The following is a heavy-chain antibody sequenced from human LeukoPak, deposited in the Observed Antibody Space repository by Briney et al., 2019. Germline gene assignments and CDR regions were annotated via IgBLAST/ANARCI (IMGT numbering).Heavy chain of an antibody. J-gene: IGHJ4*02. CDR1: RGSISSSSYY. V-gene: IGHV4-39*01. Sequence: SETLSLTCTVSRGSISSSSYYWGWIRQPPGKGLEWIGSIYYSGSTYYNPSLKSRVTISVDTSKNQFSLKLSSVTAADTAVYYCARQRTSGYSYGYGYWGQGTLVTVSS. CDR2: IYYSGST. D-gene: IGHD5-18*01. CDR3: ARQRTSGYSYGYGY.